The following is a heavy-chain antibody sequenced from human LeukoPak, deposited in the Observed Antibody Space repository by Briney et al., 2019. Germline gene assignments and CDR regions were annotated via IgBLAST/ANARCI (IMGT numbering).Heavy chain of an antibody. D-gene: IGHD1-14*01. J-gene: IGHJ6*03. CDR1: GGSFSDYY. V-gene: IGHV4-34*01. CDR2: INHSGST. Sequence: SETLSLTCAVYGGSFSDYYWSWIRQPPGKGLEWIGEINHSGSTNYNPSLKSRVTISVDMSRNQFSLKLTSVTAADTAVYYCAREIRPGNYYYYMDVWGKGTTVTISS. CDR3: AREIRPGNYYYYMDV.